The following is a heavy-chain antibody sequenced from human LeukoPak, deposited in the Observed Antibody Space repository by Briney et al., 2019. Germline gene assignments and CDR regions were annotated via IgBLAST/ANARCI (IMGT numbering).Heavy chain of an antibody. Sequence: ASVKVSCQASGYTFTGYYMHWVRPAPGQGLEWMGWINPNSGGTNYAQKFQGRVTKTRDTSISTAYMELSRLRSDDTAVYYCARDGYSSGWYPRWYFDYWGQGTLVTVSS. V-gene: IGHV1-2*02. CDR2: INPNSGGT. D-gene: IGHD6-19*01. CDR3: ARDGYSSGWYPRWYFDY. CDR1: GYTFTGYY. J-gene: IGHJ4*02.